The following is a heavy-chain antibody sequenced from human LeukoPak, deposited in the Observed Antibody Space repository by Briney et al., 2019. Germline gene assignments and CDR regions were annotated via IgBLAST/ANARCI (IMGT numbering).Heavy chain of an antibody. V-gene: IGHV3-48*04. Sequence: GGSLRLSCAASGFTFSSYSMNWVRQAPGKGLEWVSYISSSSSTIYYADSVQGRFTISRDNAKNSLYLQMNSLRAEDTAVYYCARDILTGSQSRYQHWGQGTLVTVSS. CDR1: GFTFSSYS. J-gene: IGHJ1*01. CDR3: ARDILTGSQSRYQH. D-gene: IGHD3-9*01. CDR2: ISSSSSTI.